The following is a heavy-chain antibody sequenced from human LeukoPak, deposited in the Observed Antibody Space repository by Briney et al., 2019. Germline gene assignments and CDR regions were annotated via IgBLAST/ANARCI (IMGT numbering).Heavy chain of an antibody. CDR3: ARGPGGGRDGYNYDY. CDR2: IIPIFGTA. J-gene: IGHJ4*02. Sequence: ASVKVSCKASGGTFSSYAISWVRQAPGQGLEWMGGIIPIFGTANYAQKFQGRVTITADESTSTAYMELSSLRSEETAVYYCARGPGGGRDGYNYDYWGQGTLVTVSS. D-gene: IGHD5-24*01. CDR1: GGTFSSYA. V-gene: IGHV1-69*13.